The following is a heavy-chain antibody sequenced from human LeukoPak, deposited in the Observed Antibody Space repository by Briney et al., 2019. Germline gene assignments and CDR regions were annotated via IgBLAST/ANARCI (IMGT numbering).Heavy chain of an antibody. CDR3: ARLSDYGFNWFDP. Sequence: GESLKISCQGSGYSFATYWIGWVRQMPGKGLEWMGIIYPPDSDAKYSPSFQGLVTNSADKSINTAYLQWKSLKASDTAMYYCARLSDYGFNWFDPWGQGTLVTVSS. V-gene: IGHV5-51*01. CDR2: IYPPDSDA. CDR1: GYSFATYW. D-gene: IGHD3-3*01. J-gene: IGHJ5*02.